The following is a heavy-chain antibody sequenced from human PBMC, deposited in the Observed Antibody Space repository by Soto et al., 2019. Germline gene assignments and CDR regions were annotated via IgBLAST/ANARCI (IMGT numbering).Heavy chain of an antibody. Sequence: QVQLVESGGGVVQPGRSLRLSCAASGFTFISYGMHWVRQAPGKGLEWVAVIWNDGSERYYADSVKGRFTISRDNSKNTLDLQMNSLRAEDTAVYYCARDRAGVGYNIDVWGQGTTVTVSS. CDR2: IWNDGSER. D-gene: IGHD5-12*01. CDR3: ARDRAGVGYNIDV. J-gene: IGHJ6*02. CDR1: GFTFISYG. V-gene: IGHV3-33*01.